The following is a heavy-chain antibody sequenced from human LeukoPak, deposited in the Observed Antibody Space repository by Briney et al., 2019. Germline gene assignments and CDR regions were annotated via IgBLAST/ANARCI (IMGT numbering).Heavy chain of an antibody. D-gene: IGHD4-23*01. CDR1: GGSISSGGYS. V-gene: IGHV4-30-2*01. Sequence: SETLSLTCAVSGGSISSGGYSWSWIRQPPGKGLVWIGYIYHSGSTYYNPSLKSRVTISVDRSKNQFSLKLSSVTAADTAVYYCARGGGKRVTQADYWGQGTLVTVSS. J-gene: IGHJ4*02. CDR3: ARGGGKRVTQADY. CDR2: IYHSGST.